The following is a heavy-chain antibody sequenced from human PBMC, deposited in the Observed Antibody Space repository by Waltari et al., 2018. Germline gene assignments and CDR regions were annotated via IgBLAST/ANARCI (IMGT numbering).Heavy chain of an antibody. D-gene: IGHD3-3*01. Sequence: QLQLQESGPGLVKPSETLSLPCTVSGGSISSSRYYWGWIRQPPGKGLGGVGSIYYSGSTYYNPSLKSRVTISVDTSKNQFSLKLSSVTAADTAVYYCARHGAIFGVVIKGDRGRMEIDPWGQGTLVTVSS. CDR3: ARHGAIFGVVIKGDRGRMEIDP. V-gene: IGHV4-39*01. CDR2: IYYSGST. CDR1: GGSISSSRYY. J-gene: IGHJ5*02.